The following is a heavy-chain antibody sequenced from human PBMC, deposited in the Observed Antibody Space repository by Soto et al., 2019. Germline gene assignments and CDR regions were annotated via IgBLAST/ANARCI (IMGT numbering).Heavy chain of an antibody. CDR3: CRSSPGDGYYYYMDV. D-gene: IGHD6-6*01. Sequence: ASVKVSCKASGYTFTSYGISWVRQAPGQGLEWMGWISAYNGNTNYAQKLQGRVTMTTDTSTSTAYMELRSLRSDDTAVYYCCRSSPGDGYYYYMDVWGKGTTVTVSS. V-gene: IGHV1-18*01. J-gene: IGHJ6*03. CDR2: ISAYNGNT. CDR1: GYTFTSYG.